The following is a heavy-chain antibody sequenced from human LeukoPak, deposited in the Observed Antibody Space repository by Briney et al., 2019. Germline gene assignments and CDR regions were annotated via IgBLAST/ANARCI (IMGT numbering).Heavy chain of an antibody. V-gene: IGHV4-34*01. J-gene: IGHJ4*02. CDR2: INHSGST. D-gene: IGHD5-18*01. CDR3: ARGLRGYSYGSRDY. CDR1: GGSFSGYY. Sequence: SETLSLTCAVYGGSFSGYYWSWIRQPPGKGLEWIGEINHSGSTSYNPSLKSRVTISVDTSKNQFSLKLSSVTAADTAVYYCARGLRGYSYGSRDYWGQGTLVTVSS.